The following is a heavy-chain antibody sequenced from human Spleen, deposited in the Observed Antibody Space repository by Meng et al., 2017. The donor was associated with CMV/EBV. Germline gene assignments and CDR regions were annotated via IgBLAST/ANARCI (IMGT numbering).Heavy chain of an antibody. CDR3: ARDRGYCGTTRCYYYGMDV. CDR2: VYYSGST. V-gene: IGHV4-61*01. CDR1: GGSVSSGSYY. D-gene: IGHD2-2*01. J-gene: IGHJ6*02. Sequence: GSLRLSCTVSGGSVSSGSYYWSWIRQPPGKGLEWIGYVYYSGSTNYSPSLKSRLTISVDTSKNQFSLKLSSVSAADTAVYYCARDRGYCGTTRCYYYGMDVWGQGTTVTVSS.